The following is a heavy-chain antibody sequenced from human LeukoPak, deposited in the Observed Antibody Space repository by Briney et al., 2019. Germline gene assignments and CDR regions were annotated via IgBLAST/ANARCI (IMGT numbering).Heavy chain of an antibody. J-gene: IGHJ5*02. V-gene: IGHV4-59*11. D-gene: IGHD3-22*01. Sequence: SETLSLTCTVSGGSISSHYWSWLRQPPGKGLEGIGYIYYSGSSKYNPFLKSRVTISVDTSKNQFSLKLSPVTAADTAVYYCARLYDSSGYTNWLDPWGQGTLVTVSS. CDR3: ARLYDSSGYTNWLDP. CDR2: IYYSGSS. CDR1: GGSISSHY.